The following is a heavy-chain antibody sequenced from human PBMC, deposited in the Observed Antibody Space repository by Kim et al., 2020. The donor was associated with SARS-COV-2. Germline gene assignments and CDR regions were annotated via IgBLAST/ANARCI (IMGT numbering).Heavy chain of an antibody. V-gene: IGHV3-9*01. CDR2: ISWNSGSI. CDR3: AKERETLGAGGLD. Sequence: GGSLRLSCAASGFTFDDYAMHWVRQAPGKGLEWVSGISWNSGSIGYADSVKGRFTISRDNAKNSLYLQMNSLRAEDTALYYCAKERETLGAGGLDWGQGTLVTVSS. D-gene: IGHD1-26*01. J-gene: IGHJ4*02. CDR1: GFTFDDYA.